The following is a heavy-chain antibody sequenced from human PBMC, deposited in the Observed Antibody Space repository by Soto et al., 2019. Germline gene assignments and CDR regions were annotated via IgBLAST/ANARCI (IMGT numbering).Heavy chain of an antibody. CDR2: IYYSGST. CDR1: GGSISSYY. CDR3: ARDRITMVRGVGYYYYGMDV. D-gene: IGHD3-10*01. V-gene: IGHV4-59*01. J-gene: IGHJ6*02. Sequence: SETLSLTCTVSGGSISSYYWSWIRQPPGKGLEWIGYIYYSGSTNYNPSLKSRVTISVDTSKNQFSLKLSSVTAADTAVYYCARDRITMVRGVGYYYYGMDVWGQGTTVTVSS.